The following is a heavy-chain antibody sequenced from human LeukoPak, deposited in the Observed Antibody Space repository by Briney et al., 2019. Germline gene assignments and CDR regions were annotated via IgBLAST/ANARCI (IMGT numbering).Heavy chain of an antibody. CDR1: GGSISISPYY. CDR3: ARHPPPMGSSGWYSWFDP. J-gene: IGHJ5*02. Sequence: SQTLSLTCTVSGGSISISPYYWGWIRQPPGKALEWIGSIFYRGSTNYNPSLKSRVTISVDTSKNQFSLKLSSVTAADTAVYYCARHPPPMGSSGWYSWFDPWGQGTLVTVSS. D-gene: IGHD6-19*01. CDR2: IFYRGST. V-gene: IGHV4-39*01.